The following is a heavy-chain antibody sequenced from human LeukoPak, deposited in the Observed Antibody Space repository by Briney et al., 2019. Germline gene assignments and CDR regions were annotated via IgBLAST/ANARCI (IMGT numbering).Heavy chain of an antibody. CDR2: IRYDGSNK. CDR1: GFTFSSYG. J-gene: IGHJ3*02. Sequence: GGSLRLSCTASGFTFSSYGMHWVRQAPGKGLEWVAFIRYDGSNKYYADSVKGRFTISRDNSKNTLYLQMNSLRAEDTAVYYCAKRVEPNDAFDIWGQGTMVTVSS. CDR3: AKRVEPNDAFDI. D-gene: IGHD1-1*01. V-gene: IGHV3-30*02.